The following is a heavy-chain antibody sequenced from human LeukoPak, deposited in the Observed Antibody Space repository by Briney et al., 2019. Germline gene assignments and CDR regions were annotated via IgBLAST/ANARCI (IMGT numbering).Heavy chain of an antibody. CDR2: IGVDSGNT. CDR1: GFTFSDYS. Sequence: VGSLRVSCAASGFTFSDYSMNWVRQARGKRREWNSYIGVDSGNTNYADSVEGRFTMSGDKAKNSLYLQMNSLRVEDTAVYYCARDYKYAFDNWGQETLVTVSS. CDR3: ARDYKYAFDN. V-gene: IGHV3-48*01. J-gene: IGHJ4*02. D-gene: IGHD5-24*01.